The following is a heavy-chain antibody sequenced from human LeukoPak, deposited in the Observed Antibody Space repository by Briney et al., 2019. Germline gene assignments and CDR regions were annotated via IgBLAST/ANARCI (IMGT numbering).Heavy chain of an antibody. CDR1: GFTFDDYD. V-gene: IGHV3-20*04. J-gene: IGHJ4*02. CDR3: ARDGLVDTPMGAGY. D-gene: IGHD5-18*01. Sequence: PGGSLRLSCAASGFTFDDYDMSWVRQASGKGLEWVSGINWNGGSTGYADSVKGRFTISRDNAKNSLYLQMNSLRAEDTALYYCARDGLVDTPMGAGYWGQGTLDTVSS. CDR2: INWNGGST.